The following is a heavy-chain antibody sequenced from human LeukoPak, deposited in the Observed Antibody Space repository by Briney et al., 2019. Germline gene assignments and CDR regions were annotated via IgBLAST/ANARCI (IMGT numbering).Heavy chain of an antibody. CDR2: IYYSGST. Sequence: SETLSLTCTVSGGSISSYYWSWIRQPPGKGLEWIGYIYYSGSTNYNPSLKSRVTISVDTSKNQFSLKLSSVTAADTAVYYCARVCDSGGYYYYYYMDVWGKGTTVTISS. CDR3: ARVCDSGGYYYYYYMDV. D-gene: IGHD2-15*01. CDR1: GGSISSYY. V-gene: IGHV4-59*12. J-gene: IGHJ6*03.